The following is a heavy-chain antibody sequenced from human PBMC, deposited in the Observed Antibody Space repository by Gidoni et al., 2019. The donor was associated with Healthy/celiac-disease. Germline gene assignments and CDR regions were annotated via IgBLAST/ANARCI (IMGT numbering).Heavy chain of an antibody. Sequence: EVQLVESGGGLVQPGRSLSLSCTASGFTFGDYAMSWVRQAPGKGLEWVGFIRSKAYGGTTEYAASVKGRFTISRDDSKSIVYLQMNSLKTEDTAVYYCTRGGPQRPSGGYFYYFDYWGQGTLVTVSS. V-gene: IGHV3-49*04. CDR3: TRGGPQRPSGGYFYYFDY. D-gene: IGHD1-26*01. CDR1: GFTFGDYA. J-gene: IGHJ4*02. CDR2: IRSKAYGGTT.